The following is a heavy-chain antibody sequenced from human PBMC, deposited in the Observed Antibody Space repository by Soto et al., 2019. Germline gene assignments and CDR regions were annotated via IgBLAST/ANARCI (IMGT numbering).Heavy chain of an antibody. CDR2: IYHSGST. J-gene: IGHJ3*02. CDR3: ARDRYDSSGYVIIDAFDI. V-gene: IGHV4-4*02. D-gene: IGHD3-22*01. Sequence: SETLSLTCAVSGGSISSSNWWSWVRQPPGKELEWIGEIYHSGSTNYNPSLKSRVTISVDKSKNQFSLKLSSVTAADTAVYYCARDRYDSSGYVIIDAFDIWGQGTMVTVSS. CDR1: GGSISSSNW.